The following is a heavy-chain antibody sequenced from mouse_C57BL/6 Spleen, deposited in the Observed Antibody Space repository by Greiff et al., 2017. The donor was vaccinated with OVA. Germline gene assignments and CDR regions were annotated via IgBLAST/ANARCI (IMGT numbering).Heavy chain of an antibody. D-gene: IGHD2-3*01. CDR2: INPYNGDT. V-gene: IGHV1-20*01. CDR1: GYSFTGYF. Sequence: EVQLQPSGPELVKPGDSVKISCKASGYSFTGYFMNWVMQSHGKSLEWIGRINPYNGDTFYNQKFKGTATLTVDKSSSTAHMELQILTSEDSAVYYCARYDGYYGYFDVWGTGTTVTVSS. CDR3: ARYDGYYGYFDV. J-gene: IGHJ1*03.